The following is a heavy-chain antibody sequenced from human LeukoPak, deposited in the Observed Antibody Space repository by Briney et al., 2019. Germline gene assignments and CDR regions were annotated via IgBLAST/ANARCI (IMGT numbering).Heavy chain of an antibody. CDR1: GYTFTSYA. D-gene: IGHD2-8*01. V-gene: IGHV1-2*02. CDR2: TNPSSGGT. Sequence: GASVKVSCKASGYTFTSYAMNWVRQAPGQGLEWMGWTNPSSGGTHFAQKFQGRVTMTRDTSISTAYMELSRLRSDDTAVYYCARDQSSAVYEIKSAFDIWGQGTMVTVSS. J-gene: IGHJ3*02. CDR3: ARDQSSAVYEIKSAFDI.